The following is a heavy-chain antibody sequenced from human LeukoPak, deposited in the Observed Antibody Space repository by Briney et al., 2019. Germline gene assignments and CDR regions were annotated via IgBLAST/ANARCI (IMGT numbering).Heavy chain of an antibody. CDR3: AKAGHCSSTSCYHFDY. V-gene: IGHV3-48*03. CDR2: ISSSGSIT. Sequence: PGVSLRLSCADSGFSFSSYEMNWVRQAPGKGLEWISYISSSGSITFYADSEKGRFTISRDNARNSLFLQMNSLRAEDTAVYYCAKAGHCSSTSCYHFDYWGQGTLVTVSS. CDR1: GFSFSSYE. J-gene: IGHJ4*02. D-gene: IGHD2-2*01.